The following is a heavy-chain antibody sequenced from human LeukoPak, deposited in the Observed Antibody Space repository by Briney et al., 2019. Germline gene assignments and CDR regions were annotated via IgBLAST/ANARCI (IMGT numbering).Heavy chain of an antibody. V-gene: IGHV3-53*01. Sequence: GGSLRLSCAASGFTFSDYWMHWVRQAPGKGLEWVSVIYSDGTSYYADSVKARFSISRDNSKNSLYLQMNSLRVEDTAMYYCTKTGGPWDWGQGTLVTVSS. J-gene: IGHJ4*02. D-gene: IGHD7-27*01. CDR1: GFTFSDYW. CDR3: TKTGGPWD. CDR2: IYSDGTS.